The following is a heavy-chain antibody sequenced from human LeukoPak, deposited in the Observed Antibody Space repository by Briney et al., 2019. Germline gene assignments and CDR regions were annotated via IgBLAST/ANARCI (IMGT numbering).Heavy chain of an antibody. Sequence: GGSLRLSCAASWFTVSSNYMSWVRRAPGKGREWVSVIYSGGSTYYADSVKGRFTISRDNSKNTLYLQMNSLRAEDTAVYYCAKTYYYDSSGYSPHFDYWGQGTLVTVSS. CDR2: IYSGGST. V-gene: IGHV3-53*01. CDR3: AKTYYYDSSGYSPHFDY. J-gene: IGHJ4*02. D-gene: IGHD3-22*01. CDR1: WFTVSSNY.